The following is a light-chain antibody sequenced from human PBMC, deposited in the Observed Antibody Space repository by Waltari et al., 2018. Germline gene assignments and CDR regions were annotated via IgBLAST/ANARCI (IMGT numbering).Light chain of an antibody. CDR1: SSDVGGYNY. V-gene: IGLV2-14*01. J-gene: IGLJ2*01. CDR3: SSYTSSSIVV. CDR2: DVS. Sequence: QSALTQPASVSGSPGQSITISCTGTSSDVGGYNYVSWYQQHPVKAPKLMVYDVSNGPSGVSSRFSGSKSGNTASLTISGLQAEDEADYYCSSYTSSSIVVFGGGTKLTVL.